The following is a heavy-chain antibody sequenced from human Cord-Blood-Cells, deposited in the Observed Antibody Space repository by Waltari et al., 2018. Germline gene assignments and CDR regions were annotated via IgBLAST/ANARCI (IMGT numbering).Heavy chain of an antibody. CDR1: GGTFSSYA. D-gene: IGHD1-26*01. J-gene: IGHJ4*02. CDR2: IIPILGIA. CDR3: ASGSGSYYFDY. V-gene: IGHV1-69*09. Sequence: QVQLVQSGAEVKKPGSSVKVSCKASGGTFSSYAISWLRQAPGQGREWMGRIIPILGIANYAQKFQGRVTITADKSTSTAYMELSSLRSEDTAVYYCASGSGSYYFDYWGQGTLVTVSS.